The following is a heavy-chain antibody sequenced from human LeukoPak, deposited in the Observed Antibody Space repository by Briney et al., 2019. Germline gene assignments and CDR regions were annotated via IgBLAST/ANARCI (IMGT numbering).Heavy chain of an antibody. CDR1: GFSFEHYV. V-gene: IGHV3-21*01. J-gene: IGHJ4*02. CDR2: ISSGSTYL. D-gene: IGHD2/OR15-2a*01. Sequence: PVGSLRLSCAASGFSFEHYVMFWVRQAPGQGLEWVSSISSGSTYLYYAESMKGRFTISRDNARNSLYLQMNSLRPEDTALYYCATWIHSTTTRGDFFDYWGQGNLVTVSS. CDR3: ATWIHSTTTRGDFFDY.